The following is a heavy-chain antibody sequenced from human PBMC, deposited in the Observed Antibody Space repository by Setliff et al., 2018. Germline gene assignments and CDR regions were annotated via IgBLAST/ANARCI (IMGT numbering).Heavy chain of an antibody. J-gene: IGHJ5*02. Sequence: TLSLTCTVSGGSISSSSYYWGWIRQPPGKGLEWIGSIYYSGSTYYNPSLKSRVTISLDTSKNHFSLNLRSVTAADTALYYCAKADEGPRRASGSYYPLLRFDPWGQGTLVTVSS. V-gene: IGHV4-39*02. D-gene: IGHD3-10*01. CDR3: AKADEGPRRASGSYYPLLRFDP. CDR2: IYYSGST. CDR1: GGSISSSSYY.